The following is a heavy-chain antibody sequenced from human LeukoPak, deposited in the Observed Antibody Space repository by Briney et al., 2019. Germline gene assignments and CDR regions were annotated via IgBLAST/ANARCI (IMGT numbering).Heavy chain of an antibody. Sequence: ASVKVSCKASGYTFNIYGIIWVRQAPGQGLEWVGWIKPNSGGTNYAQKFQGRVTMTRDTSISTAYMEVSRLRSDDTAVYYCARVGDYVWGMYYLDNWGQGTLVTVSS. V-gene: IGHV1-2*02. CDR1: GYTFNIYG. D-gene: IGHD3-16*01. CDR2: IKPNSGGT. J-gene: IGHJ4*02. CDR3: ARVGDYVWGMYYLDN.